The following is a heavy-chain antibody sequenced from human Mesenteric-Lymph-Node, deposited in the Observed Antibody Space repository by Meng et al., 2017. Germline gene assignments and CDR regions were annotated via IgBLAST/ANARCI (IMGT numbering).Heavy chain of an antibody. J-gene: IGHJ4*02. CDR3: ARYNHHLPTDF. V-gene: IGHV3-23*01. CDR2: ISGSGDNP. D-gene: IGHD1-1*01. CDR1: GFTFINYA. Sequence: GGSLRLSCEASGFTFINYAVSWVRQAPGKGLQWVSGISGSGDNPFYADFVKGRFSISRDNSKNTVYLQMHSLRVEDTDVYYCARYNHHLPTDFRGQGTLVTVSS.